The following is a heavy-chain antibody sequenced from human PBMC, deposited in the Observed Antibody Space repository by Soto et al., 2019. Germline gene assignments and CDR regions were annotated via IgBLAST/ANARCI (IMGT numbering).Heavy chain of an antibody. V-gene: IGHV3-7*03. D-gene: IGHD2-2*01. CDR1: GFTFSSYW. CDR3: ARLGYCSSTSCYYGWFDP. J-gene: IGHJ5*02. CDR2: IKQDGSEK. Sequence: EVQLVESGGGLVQPGGSLRLSCAASGFTFSSYWMSWVRQAPGKGLEWVANIKQDGSEKYYVDYVKGRFTISRDNAKNSLYLQMNSLGAEDTAVYYCARLGYCSSTSCYYGWFDPWGQGTLVTVSS.